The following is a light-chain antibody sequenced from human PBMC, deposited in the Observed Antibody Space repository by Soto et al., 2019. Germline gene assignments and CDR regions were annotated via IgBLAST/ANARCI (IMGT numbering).Light chain of an antibody. CDR1: QSVRSSY. CDR3: HQYGSSSWT. Sequence: DIVLTQSPGTLSLSPGERATLSCRASQSVRSSYLAWYQQKPGQAPRLLIYDASSRATGIPDRFSGSGSGTDFTLTISRLEPEDFAVYYCHQYGSSSWTFGQGTKV. J-gene: IGKJ1*01. CDR2: DAS. V-gene: IGKV3-20*01.